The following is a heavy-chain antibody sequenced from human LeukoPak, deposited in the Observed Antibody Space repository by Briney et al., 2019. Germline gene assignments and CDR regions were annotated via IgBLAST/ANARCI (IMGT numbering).Heavy chain of an antibody. D-gene: IGHD3-16*01. J-gene: IGHJ4*02. CDR1: GGSISSYY. CDR2: IYTSGST. Sequence: SETLSLTCTVSGGSISSYYWSWIRQPAGKGLEWIGRIYTSGSTNYNPSLKSRVTMSVDTSKNQFSLKLSSVTAADTAVYYCARVRVGGPSYYFDYWGQGTLVTVSS. CDR3: ARVRVGGPSYYFDY. V-gene: IGHV4-4*07.